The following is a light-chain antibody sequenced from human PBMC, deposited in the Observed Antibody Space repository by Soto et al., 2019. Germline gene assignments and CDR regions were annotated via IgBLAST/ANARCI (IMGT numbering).Light chain of an antibody. CDR1: QSVSSN. Sequence: EIVMTQYPATLSVSPGERYTLSCMASQSVSSNLAWYQQKPGQAPRLLIYGASTRATGIPARFSGSGSGTEFTLTISSLQSEDFAVYYCQQYNNWPPWTVGQGTKVEIK. CDR3: QQYNNWPPWT. V-gene: IGKV3-15*01. CDR2: GAS. J-gene: IGKJ1*01.